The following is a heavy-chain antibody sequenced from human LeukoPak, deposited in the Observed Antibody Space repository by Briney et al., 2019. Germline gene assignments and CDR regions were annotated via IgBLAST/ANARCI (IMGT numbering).Heavy chain of an antibody. J-gene: IGHJ4*02. CDR2: IKQDGSEK. CDR3: ARDDYGGTNY. Sequence: PGGSLRLSCAASGFTFSNCWMNWVRQAPGKGLEWVANIKQDGSEKYYADSVKGRFTISRDNAKNSLYLQINSLGTEDTAVYYCARDDYGGTNYWGQGTLVTVSS. CDR1: GFTFSNCW. D-gene: IGHD4/OR15-4a*01. V-gene: IGHV3-7*01.